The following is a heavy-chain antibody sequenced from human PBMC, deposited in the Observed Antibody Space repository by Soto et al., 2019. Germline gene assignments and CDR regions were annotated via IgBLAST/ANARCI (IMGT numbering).Heavy chain of an antibody. J-gene: IGHJ6*02. Sequence: ASVKVSCKASGYTFTSYYMHWVRQAPGQGLEWMGIINPSGGSTSYAQKFQGRVTMTRDTSTSTVYMELSSLRSEDTAVYYCARVDYDILTGYSGGMDVWGHGTTV. CDR2: INPSGGST. CDR3: ARVDYDILTGYSGGMDV. D-gene: IGHD3-9*01. V-gene: IGHV1-46*01. CDR1: GYTFTSYY.